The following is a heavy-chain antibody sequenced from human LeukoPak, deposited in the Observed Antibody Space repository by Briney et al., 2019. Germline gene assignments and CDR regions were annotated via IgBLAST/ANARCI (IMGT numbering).Heavy chain of an antibody. J-gene: IGHJ4*02. CDR3: ARSPAPNPDTPFDY. CDR2: IYTSGST. CDR1: GGSISSGSYY. D-gene: IGHD2-2*01. Sequence: SETLSLTCTVSGGSISSGSYYWSWIRQPAGKGLEWIGRIYTSGSTYYNPSLKSRVTISVDTSKNQFSLKLSSVTAADTAVYYCARSPAPNPDTPFDYWGQGTLVTVSS. V-gene: IGHV4-61*02.